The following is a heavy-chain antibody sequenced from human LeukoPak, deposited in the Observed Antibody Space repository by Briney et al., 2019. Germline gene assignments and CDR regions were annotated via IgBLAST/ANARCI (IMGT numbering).Heavy chain of an antibody. V-gene: IGHV3-23*01. D-gene: IGHD5-18*01. CDR2: ISGSGGST. Sequence: PGGSLRLSCAASGFTFSSYAMSWVRQAPGKGLEWVSAISGSGGSTYYADSVKGRFTISRDNSKNTLYLQMNSLRAEDTAVYYCAKSEYSHGPYLYYYYYYGMDVWGQGTTVTVSS. CDR3: AKSEYSHGPYLYYYYYYGMDV. J-gene: IGHJ6*02. CDR1: GFTFSSYA.